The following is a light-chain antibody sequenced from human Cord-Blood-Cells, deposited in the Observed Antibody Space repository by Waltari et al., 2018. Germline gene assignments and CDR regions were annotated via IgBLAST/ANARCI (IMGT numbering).Light chain of an antibody. J-gene: IGLJ1*01. CDR1: SSDVGGYNS. Sequence: QSALTQPASVSGSPGQSITISCTGTSSDVGGYNSVSWYQQHPGKAPKLMIYEFSNRHSGVSNRFSGSKSGNTDSLTISGLQPEDEADYYCSSYTSSSTLYVFGTGTKVTVL. V-gene: IGLV2-14*01. CDR2: EFS. CDR3: SSYTSSSTLYV.